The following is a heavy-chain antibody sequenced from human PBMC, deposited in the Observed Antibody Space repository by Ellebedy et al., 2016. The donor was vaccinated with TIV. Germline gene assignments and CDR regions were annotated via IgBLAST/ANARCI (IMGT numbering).Heavy chain of an antibody. CDR1: GGSVSSTRYY. D-gene: IGHD2-21*02. J-gene: IGHJ4*02. CDR2: VYYSGSP. V-gene: IGHV4-39*01. Sequence: MPGGSLRLSCSVSGGSVSSTRYYWAWIRQPPGKGLEYIGSVYYSGSPYYNPSFKSRVTLSADTSKHQFSLNLRTVTAADTAVYYSQRTDPWQPIYNWGQGILVSVSS. CDR3: QRTDPWQPIYN.